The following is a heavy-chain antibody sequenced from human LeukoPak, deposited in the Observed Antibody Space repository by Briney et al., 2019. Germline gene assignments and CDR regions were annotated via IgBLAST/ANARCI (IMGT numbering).Heavy chain of an antibody. V-gene: IGHV3-21*01. CDR3: ARGLYSGYDLDY. Sequence: GGSLRLSCAASGFTFSSYSMNWVRQAPGKGLEWVSSISSSSSYIYYADSVKGRFTISRDNAKNSLYLQMNSLRAEDTAVYYCARGLYSGYDLDYWGQGTLVTVSS. CDR2: ISSSSSYI. J-gene: IGHJ4*02. CDR1: GFTFSSYS. D-gene: IGHD5-12*01.